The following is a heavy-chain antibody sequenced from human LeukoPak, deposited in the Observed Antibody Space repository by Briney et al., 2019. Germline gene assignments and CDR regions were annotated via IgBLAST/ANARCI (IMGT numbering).Heavy chain of an antibody. Sequence: XSVKVSCKASGYTFTGYYMHWVRQAPGQGLEWMGWINPNSGGTNYAQKFQGRVTMTRDTSISTAYMELSRLRSDDTAVYYCAREAIAIFGVASNWFDPWGQGTLATVSS. V-gene: IGHV1-2*02. CDR3: AREAIAIFGVASNWFDP. D-gene: IGHD3-3*01. CDR1: GYTFTGYY. J-gene: IGHJ5*02. CDR2: INPNSGGT.